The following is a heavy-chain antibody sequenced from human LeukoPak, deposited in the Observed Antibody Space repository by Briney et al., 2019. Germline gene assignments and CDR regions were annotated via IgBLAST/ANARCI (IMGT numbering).Heavy chain of an antibody. CDR3: ARHYYLDSSGYYYGFDY. CDR1: GGSISSSSHY. CDR2: IYYSESP. D-gene: IGHD3-22*01. V-gene: IGHV4-39*01. Sequence: PSETLSLTCAVSGGSISSSSHYWGWIRQPPGKGLEWIGSIYYSESPYYNPSLESRVTISVDTSENQFSLKLTSVTAADTAMYYCARHYYLDSSGYYYGFDYWGQGTLVTVSS. J-gene: IGHJ4*02.